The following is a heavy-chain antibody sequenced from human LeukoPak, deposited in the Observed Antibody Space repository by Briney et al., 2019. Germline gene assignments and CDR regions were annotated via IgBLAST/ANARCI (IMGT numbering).Heavy chain of an antibody. J-gene: IGHJ6*02. CDR3: ARGGDPHYGMDV. Sequence: SETLSLTCTVSGGSISGYYWSWIRQPPGKGLEWIGNIYYSASTNYNPSLKSRVTISVDTSKNQCSLRLSSVTAADTAVYYCARGGDPHYGMDVWGQGTTVTVSS. D-gene: IGHD2-21*01. V-gene: IGHV4-59*01. CDR2: IYYSAST. CDR1: GGSISGYY.